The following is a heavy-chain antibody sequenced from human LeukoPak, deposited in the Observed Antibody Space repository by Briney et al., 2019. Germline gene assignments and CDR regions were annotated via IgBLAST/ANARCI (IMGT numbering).Heavy chain of an antibody. D-gene: IGHD6-13*01. CDR1: GFTFTRYW. J-gene: IGHJ2*01. V-gene: IGHV3-7*01. CDR2: INQDGSEQ. CDR3: AKDGTDWYFDV. Sequence: GGSLRLSCAASGFTFTRYWMSWVRQAPGKGLEGVANINQDGSEQFYVDSVKGRFTISRDNTKNSLYLQMNSLRVEDTALYYCAKDGTDWYFDVWGRGILVTVSS.